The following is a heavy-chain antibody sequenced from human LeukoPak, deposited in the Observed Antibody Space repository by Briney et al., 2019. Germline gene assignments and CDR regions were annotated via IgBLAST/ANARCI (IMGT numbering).Heavy chain of an antibody. J-gene: IGHJ6*02. CDR1: GFTFSSYW. CDR3: ARHLETYYDFWSGYYYYYGMDV. V-gene: IGHV3-74*01. CDR2: INSDGSST. Sequence: GGSLRLSCAASGFTFSSYWMHWVRQAPGKGLVWVSRINSDGSSTSYADSVKGQFTISRDNAKNTLYLQMNSLRAEDTAVYYCARHLETYYDFWSGYYYYYGMDVWGQGTTVTVSS. D-gene: IGHD3-3*01.